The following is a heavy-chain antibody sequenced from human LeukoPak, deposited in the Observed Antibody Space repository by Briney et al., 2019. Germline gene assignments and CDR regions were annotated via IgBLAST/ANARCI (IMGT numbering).Heavy chain of an antibody. Sequence: TSETLSLTCTVSGGSISNYYWSWIRQPAGKGREWIGRIYSNGDTNYNPSLKSRLTMSVDTSKNQFSLNLYSVTAADTAVYYCARGGTMGNANWFDPWGQGTLVTVSS. J-gene: IGHJ5*02. V-gene: IGHV4-4*07. CDR3: ARGGTMGNANWFDP. CDR1: GGSISNYY. D-gene: IGHD3-16*01. CDR2: IYSNGDT.